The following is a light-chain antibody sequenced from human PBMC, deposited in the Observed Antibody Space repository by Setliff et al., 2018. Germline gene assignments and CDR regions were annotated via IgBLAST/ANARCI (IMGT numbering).Light chain of an antibody. CDR3: CSYAGSSTSV. V-gene: IGLV2-23*02. Sequence: QSVLTQPASVSGSPGQSITISCTGTYSDVGKYNLVSWYQQHPGKAPKLILYDFTTRPSGVSDRFSGSKSANTASLTISGLQAEDEADYYCCSYAGSSTSVFGGGTKVTVL. J-gene: IGLJ1*01. CDR1: YSDVGKYNL. CDR2: DFT.